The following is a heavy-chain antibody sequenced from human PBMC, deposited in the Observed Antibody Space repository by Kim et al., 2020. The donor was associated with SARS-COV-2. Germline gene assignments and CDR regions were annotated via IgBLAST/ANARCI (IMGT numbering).Heavy chain of an antibody. Sequence: SETLSLTCTVSGGSISSYYWSWIRQPPGKGLEWIGYIYYSGSTNYNSSLKSRVTISVDTSKNQFSLKLSSVTAADTAVYYCARGFGTITIFGVVIIEPAWFDPWGQGTLVTVSS. D-gene: IGHD3-3*01. V-gene: IGHV4-59*01. CDR1: GGSISSYY. J-gene: IGHJ5*02. CDR2: IYYSGST. CDR3: ARGFGTITIFGVVIIEPAWFDP.